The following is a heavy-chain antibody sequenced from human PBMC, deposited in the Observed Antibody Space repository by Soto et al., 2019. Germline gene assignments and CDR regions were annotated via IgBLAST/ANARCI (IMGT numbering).Heavy chain of an antibody. D-gene: IGHD3-9*01. CDR3: TTDLPNDIFPYDY. CDR1: GFTFSNAG. CDR2: IKSKGNGGTT. Sequence: GGSLRLSCAASGFTFSNAGMSWVRQVPGKGLEWIGHIKSKGNGGTTDYAAPLKDRFTISRDDSKNTLYLQMNSLKTEDTAVYYCTTDLPNDIFPYDYWGQGTLVTVSS. J-gene: IGHJ4*02. V-gene: IGHV3-15*01.